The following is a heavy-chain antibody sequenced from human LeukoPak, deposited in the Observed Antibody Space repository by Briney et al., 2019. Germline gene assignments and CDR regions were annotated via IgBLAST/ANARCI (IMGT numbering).Heavy chain of an antibody. CDR3: AGVTYYYGSRYP. CDR1: GFTFSSYW. V-gene: IGHV3-74*01. CDR2: INSDGSST. J-gene: IGHJ5*02. D-gene: IGHD3-10*01. Sequence: GGSLRLSCAASGFTFSSYWMHWVRQAPGKGLVWVSRINSDGSSTSYADSVKGRFTISRDNAKNTLYLQMNSLRAEDTAVCYCAGVTYYYGSRYPWGQGTLVTVSS.